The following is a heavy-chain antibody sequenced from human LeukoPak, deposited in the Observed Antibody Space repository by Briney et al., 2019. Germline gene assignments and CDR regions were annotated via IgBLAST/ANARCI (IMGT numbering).Heavy chain of an antibody. D-gene: IGHD2-2*01. V-gene: IGHV1-69*01. CDR2: IIPIFGTA. CDR1: GGTFSSYA. J-gene: IGHJ4*02. CDR3: ARGARYCSSTSCFRYYFDY. Sequence: ASVMVSCKASGGTFSSYAISWVRQAPGQGLEWMGGIIPIFGTANYAQKFQGRVTITADESTSTAYMELSSLRSEDTAVYYCARGARYCSSTSCFRYYFDYWGQGTLVTVSS.